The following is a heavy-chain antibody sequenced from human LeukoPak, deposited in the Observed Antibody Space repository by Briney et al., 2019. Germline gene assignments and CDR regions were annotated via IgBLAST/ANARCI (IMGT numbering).Heavy chain of an antibody. V-gene: IGHV4-61*02. CDR1: GGSISSGSYY. Sequence: PSQTLSLTCTVSGGSISSGSYYWSWIRQPAGKGLEWIGRIYTSGSTNYNPSLKSRVTISVDTSKNQFSLKLSSVTAADTAVYYCARETPTKLELIDYWGQGTLVTVSS. J-gene: IGHJ4*02. D-gene: IGHD1-7*01. CDR2: IYTSGST. CDR3: ARETPTKLELIDY.